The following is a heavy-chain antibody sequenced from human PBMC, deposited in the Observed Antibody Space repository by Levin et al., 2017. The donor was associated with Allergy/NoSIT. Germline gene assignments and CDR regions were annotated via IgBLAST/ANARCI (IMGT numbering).Heavy chain of an antibody. CDR3: AREVTASRWFDP. CDR2: MSTSGTT. V-gene: IGHV4-4*07. D-gene: IGHD2-21*02. Sequence: SQTLSLTCSVSGASMTNYYWSWIRQPAGKGLEWIGRMSTSGTTNYNPSLKSRVIMSIDTSNNQIYLNLSSVTAADTGVYYCAREVTASRWFDPWGQGTLVTVSS. J-gene: IGHJ5*02. CDR1: GASMTNYY.